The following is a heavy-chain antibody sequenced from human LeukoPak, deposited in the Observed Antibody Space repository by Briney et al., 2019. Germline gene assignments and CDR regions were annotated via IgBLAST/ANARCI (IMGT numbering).Heavy chain of an antibody. J-gene: IGHJ4*02. CDR1: GGSFSGYY. Sequence: TSETLSLTCAVYGGSFSGYYCSWIRQPPGKGLEWIGSMYHSGITYYNPSLKSRVTMSVDTSKNQFSLKLGSVTAADTAVYYCARPRGRYYGSGPHYFDYWGQGTLVTVSS. V-gene: IGHV4-34*01. CDR2: MYHSGIT. D-gene: IGHD3-10*01. CDR3: ARPRGRYYGSGPHYFDY.